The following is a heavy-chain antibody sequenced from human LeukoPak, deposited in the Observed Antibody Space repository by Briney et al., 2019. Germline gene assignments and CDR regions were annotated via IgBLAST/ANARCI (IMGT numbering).Heavy chain of an antibody. D-gene: IGHD5-12*01. CDR3: AKDMAPGYSGYDPPRCYYYGMDV. CDR1: GFTFDDYA. J-gene: IGHJ6*02. V-gene: IGHV3-9*01. CDR2: ISWNSGSI. Sequence: GRSLRLSCAASGFTFDDYAMHWVRQAPGKGLEWVSGISWNSGSIGYADSVKGRFTISRDNAKNSLYLQMNSLRAEDTALYYCAKDMAPGYSGYDPPRCYYYGMDVWGQGTTVTVSS.